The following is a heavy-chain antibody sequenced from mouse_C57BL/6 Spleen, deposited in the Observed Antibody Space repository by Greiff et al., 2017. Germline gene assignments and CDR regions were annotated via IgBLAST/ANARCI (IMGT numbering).Heavy chain of an antibody. CDR2: LDPSDGYT. J-gene: IGHJ4*01. CDR3: ARRAYDTYAMDY. D-gene: IGHD2-3*01. Sequence: QVQLQQPGAELVMPGASVKLSCKASGYTFTSYWMHWVKQRPGQGLEWIGELDPSDGYTNYNQKFKGKSTLTVDKSSSTAYMQLSSLTSEDSAVYYCARRAYDTYAMDYWGQGTSVTVAS. CDR1: GYTFTSYW. V-gene: IGHV1-69*01.